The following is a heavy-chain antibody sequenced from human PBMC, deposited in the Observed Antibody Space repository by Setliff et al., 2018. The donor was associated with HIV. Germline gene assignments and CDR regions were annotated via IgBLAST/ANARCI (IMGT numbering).Heavy chain of an antibody. V-gene: IGHV4-61*09. J-gene: IGHJ5*02. CDR1: GGSTWSGSYY. CDR3: ARAVVFASGNFWFDP. Sequence: SETLSLTCTVSGGSTWSGSYYWTWIRQPAGKGLEWIGHITASGGATYNPSVKSRVSISLGSPSSEFSLRLTSVSAADTAVYYCARAVVFASGNFWFDPWGPGALVTVSS. D-gene: IGHD3-3*01. CDR2: ITASGGA.